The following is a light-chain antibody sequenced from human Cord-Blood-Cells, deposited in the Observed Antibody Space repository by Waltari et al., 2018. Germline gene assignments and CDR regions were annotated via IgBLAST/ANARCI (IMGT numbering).Light chain of an antibody. CDR3: CSYAGSYTVV. V-gene: IGLV2-11*01. Sequence: SALTQPRSVSGSPGQSVTISCTGTSTAVGGYNSVSWYQQHPGKAPKLMISDVSKRPSGVPDRFSGSKSGNTASLTISGLQAEDEADYYCCSYAGSYTVVFGGGTKLTVL. CDR2: DVS. J-gene: IGLJ2*01. CDR1: STAVGGYNS.